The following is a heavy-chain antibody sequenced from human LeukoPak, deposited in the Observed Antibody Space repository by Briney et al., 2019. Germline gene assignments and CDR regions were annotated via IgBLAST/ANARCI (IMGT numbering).Heavy chain of an antibody. D-gene: IGHD5-24*01. CDR3: ARLPLTERRHFEY. CDR2: IKEDGREK. V-gene: IGHV3-7*05. J-gene: IGHJ4*02. Sequence: PGGSLRLSCAASGFTFNRYWMSWVRHAPGKGLEWVANIKEDGREKYYIDSVKGRFTISRDNAKNSLYLQMNSLRADDTAVYFCARLPLTERRHFEYWGQGTLVSVSS. CDR1: GFTFNRYW.